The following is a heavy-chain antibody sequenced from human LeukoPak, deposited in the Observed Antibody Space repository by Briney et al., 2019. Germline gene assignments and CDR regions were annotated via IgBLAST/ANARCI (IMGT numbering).Heavy chain of an antibody. J-gene: IGHJ4*02. CDR2: IIPILGIA. CDR3: ARDGGTVGATPFDY. CDR1: GGSFSSYA. D-gene: IGHD1-26*01. V-gene: IGHV1-69*04. Sequence: SSVNVSCKASGGSFSSYAISWVRQPPGRGREWMGRIIPILGIANYAQKFQGRVTITADKSTSTAYMELSSLRSEDTAVYYCARDGGTVGATPFDYWGQGTLVTVSS.